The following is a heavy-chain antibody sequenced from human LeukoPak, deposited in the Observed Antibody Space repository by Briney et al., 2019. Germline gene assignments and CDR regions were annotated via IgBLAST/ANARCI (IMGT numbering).Heavy chain of an antibody. CDR3: ARSVSTGVVAATFDY. J-gene: IGHJ4*02. CDR1: GGTFSSYA. CDR2: IIPIFGTA. D-gene: IGHD2-15*01. Sequence: SVKVSCKASGGTFSSYAISWVRQAPGQGLEWMGGIIPIFGTANYAQKFQGRVTITAGESTSTAYMELSSLRSEDTAVYYCARSVSTGVVAATFDYWGQGTLVTVPS. V-gene: IGHV1-69*01.